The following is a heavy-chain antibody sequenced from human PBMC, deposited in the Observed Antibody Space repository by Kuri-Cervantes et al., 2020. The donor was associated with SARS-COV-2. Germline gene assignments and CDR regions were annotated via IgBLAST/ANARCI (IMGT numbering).Heavy chain of an antibody. V-gene: IGHV3-21*04. Sequence: GGSLRLSCAASGFTFSSYSMNWVRQAPGKGLEWVSSISSSSSYIYYADSVKGRFTISRDNAKNSLYLQMNSLRAEDTAVYYCARTEVDTAMDDYWGQGTLVTVSS. D-gene: IGHD5-18*01. CDR3: ARTEVDTAMDDY. CDR1: GFTFSSYS. CDR2: ISSSSSYI. J-gene: IGHJ4*02.